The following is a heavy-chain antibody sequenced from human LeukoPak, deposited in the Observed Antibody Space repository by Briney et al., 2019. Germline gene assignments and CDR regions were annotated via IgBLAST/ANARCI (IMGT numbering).Heavy chain of an antibody. D-gene: IGHD6-13*01. J-gene: IGHJ6*03. V-gene: IGHV3-11*04. Sequence: GGSLRLSCAASGFTFSDYYMSWIRQAPETGLEWLSYTSPSGGTIYYTDSVKGRFTMSRDNAQNALFLQMNSLRAEDTGVYYCASDSSSSPAYYHYYIDAWGKGTTVTVSS. CDR2: TSPSGGTI. CDR1: GFTFSDYY. CDR3: ASDSSSSPAYYHYYIDA.